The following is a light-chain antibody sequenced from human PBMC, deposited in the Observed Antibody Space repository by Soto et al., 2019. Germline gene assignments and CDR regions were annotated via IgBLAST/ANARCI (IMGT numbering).Light chain of an antibody. J-gene: IGLJ2*01. V-gene: IGLV2-14*03. CDR2: DVI. CDR3: SSYTSSTTLKV. CDR1: SSDVGGYNY. Sequence: QSALTQPASVSGSPGQSITISCTGTSSDVGGYNYVSWYQQHPGKAPKLMIYDVINRPSGVSNRFSGSKSGNTASLTISGLQAEDEADYYCSSYTSSTTLKVFGGGTKLTFL.